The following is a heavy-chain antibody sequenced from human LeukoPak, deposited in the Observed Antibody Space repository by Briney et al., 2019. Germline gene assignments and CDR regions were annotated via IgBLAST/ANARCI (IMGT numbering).Heavy chain of an antibody. Sequence: SETLSLTCTVSGGSISSYYWSWIRQPPGKGLEWIGYIYYSGSTNYNPSLESRVTISVDTSKNQFSLKLSSVTAADTAVYYCARSRWLQFHWFDPWGQGTLVTVSS. CDR1: GGSISSYY. CDR3: ARSRWLQFHWFDP. CDR2: IYYSGST. V-gene: IGHV4-59*01. J-gene: IGHJ5*02. D-gene: IGHD5-24*01.